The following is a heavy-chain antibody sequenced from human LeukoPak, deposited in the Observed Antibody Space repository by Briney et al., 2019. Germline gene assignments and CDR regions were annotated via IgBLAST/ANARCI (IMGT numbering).Heavy chain of an antibody. CDR2: IYPGDSDS. CDR1: GYSFTSYW. Sequence: GESLKTSCKGSGYSFTSYWIGWVRQMPGKGLEWMAIIYPGDSDSRYSPSFQGQVTISADKSISTAYLQWSSLKASDTAMYYCARLSSGWSYYYYGMDVWGQGTTVTVSS. CDR3: ARLSSGWSYYYYGMDV. J-gene: IGHJ6*02. D-gene: IGHD6-19*01. V-gene: IGHV5-51*01.